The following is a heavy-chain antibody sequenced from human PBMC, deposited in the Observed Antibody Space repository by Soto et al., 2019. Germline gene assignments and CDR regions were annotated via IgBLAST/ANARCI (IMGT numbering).Heavy chain of an antibody. J-gene: IGHJ4*02. CDR2: ISYDGSNK. CDR3: AKETGYSSSWCEFDY. CDR1: GFTFSSYG. V-gene: IGHV3-30*18. D-gene: IGHD6-13*01. Sequence: GGSLRLSCAASGFTFSSYGMHWVRQAPGKGLEWVAFISYDGSNKYYADSVKGRFTISRDNSKNTLYLQMNSLRAEDTAVYYCAKETGYSSSWCEFDYWGQGTLVTVSS.